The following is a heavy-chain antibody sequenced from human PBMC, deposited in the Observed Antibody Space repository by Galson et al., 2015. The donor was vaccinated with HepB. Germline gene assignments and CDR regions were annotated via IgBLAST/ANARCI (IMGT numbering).Heavy chain of an antibody. CDR1: GFTFSNAW. J-gene: IGHJ4*02. Sequence: SLRLFCAASGFTFSNAWMSWVRQAPGKGLEWVGRIKSKTDGGTTDYAAPVKGRFTISRDDSKNTLYLQMNSLKTEDTAVYYCTTFGWIQLWLLVPRDYWGQGTLVTVSS. D-gene: IGHD5-18*01. CDR2: IKSKTDGGTT. V-gene: IGHV3-15*01. CDR3: TTFGWIQLWLLVPRDY.